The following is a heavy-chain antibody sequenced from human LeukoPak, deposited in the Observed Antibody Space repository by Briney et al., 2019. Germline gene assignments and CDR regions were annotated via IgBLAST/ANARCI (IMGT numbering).Heavy chain of an antibody. CDR1: GYTFTGYY. D-gene: IGHD1-20*01. V-gene: IGHV1-2*02. CDR3: ARSAPNWNDPPNFDY. J-gene: IGHJ4*02. Sequence: ASVKVSCKASGYTFTGYYMHWVRQAPGQGLEWMGWINPNSGGTNYAQKFQGRVTMTRDTSISTAYMELSRLRSDDTAVYYCARSAPNWNDPPNFDYWGQGTLVTVSS. CDR2: INPNSGGT.